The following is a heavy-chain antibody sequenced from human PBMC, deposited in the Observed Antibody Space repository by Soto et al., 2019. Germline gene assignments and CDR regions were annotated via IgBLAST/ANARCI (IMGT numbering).Heavy chain of an antibody. V-gene: IGHV4-59*01. D-gene: IGHD5-18*01. CDR1: GGYISSYY. J-gene: IGHJ3*02. CDR3: ARLVDTDRFDI. CDR2: IYYSGST. Sequence: SETLSLTCTVSGGYISSYYWSWIRQPPGKGLEWIGYIYYSGSTNYNPSLKSRVTISVDTSKNQFSLKLSSVTAADTAVYYCARLVDTDRFDIWGQGTMVTVSS.